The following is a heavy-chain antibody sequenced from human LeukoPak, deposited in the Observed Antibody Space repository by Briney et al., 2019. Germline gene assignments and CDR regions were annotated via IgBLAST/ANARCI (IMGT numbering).Heavy chain of an antibody. V-gene: IGHV1-18*01. CDR2: ISAYNGNT. Sequence: ASVKVSCKASGYTFTSYGISWVRQAPGQGLEWMGWISAYNGNTNYARKLQGSVTMTTDTSTSTAYMELRSLRSDDTAVYYRARDEYGDFDYWGQGTLVTVSS. CDR1: GYTFTSYG. CDR3: ARDEYGDFDY. J-gene: IGHJ4*02. D-gene: IGHD4-17*01.